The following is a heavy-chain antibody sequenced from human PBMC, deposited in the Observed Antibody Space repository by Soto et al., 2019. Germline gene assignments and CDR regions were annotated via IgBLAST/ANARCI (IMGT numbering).Heavy chain of an antibody. J-gene: IGHJ4*02. CDR2: INPNSGGT. D-gene: IGHD5-12*01. CDR3: ATGLSGYDLYVFDY. Sequence: ASVKVSCKASGYTFTGYYMHWVRQAPGQGLEWMGWINPNSGGTNYAQKFQGWVTMTRDTSISTAYMELSRLRSDDTAVYYCATGLSGYDLYVFDYWGQGTLVTVSS. V-gene: IGHV1-2*04. CDR1: GYTFTGYY.